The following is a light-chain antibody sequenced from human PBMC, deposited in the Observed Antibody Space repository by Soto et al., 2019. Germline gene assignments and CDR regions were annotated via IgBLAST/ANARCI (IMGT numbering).Light chain of an antibody. CDR3: QQYDNWPPWT. CDR2: GAS. Sequence: EIVMTQSPSTLSVSPGERATLSCRASQSVRINLAWYQQKPGQAPRLLIHGASSRATGIPARCSGSGSGTVFTLTISSLQSEDFGVYYCQQYDNWPPWTFGQGTKVDIK. CDR1: QSVRIN. V-gene: IGKV3-15*01. J-gene: IGKJ1*01.